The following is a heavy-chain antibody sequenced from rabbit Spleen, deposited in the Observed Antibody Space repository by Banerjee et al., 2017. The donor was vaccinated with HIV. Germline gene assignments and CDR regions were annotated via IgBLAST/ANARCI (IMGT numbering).Heavy chain of an antibody. CDR3: VRDLGYDDYSEKGYFNL. CDR1: GFDFSSYG. V-gene: IGHV1S47*01. CDR2: IDPIFGNR. D-gene: IGHD2-1*01. J-gene: IGHJ4*01. Sequence: QEQLVESGGGLVQPGESLKLSCKASGFDFSSYGVSWVRQAPGKGLEWIGYIDPIFGNRYYASWVNGRFTISSHNAQNTLYLQLNSLTAADTATYFCVRDLGYDDYSEKGYFNLWGPGTLVTVS.